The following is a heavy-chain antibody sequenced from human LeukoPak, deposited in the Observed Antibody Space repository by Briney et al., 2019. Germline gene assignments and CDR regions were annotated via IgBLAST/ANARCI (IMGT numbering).Heavy chain of an antibody. CDR3: ARGPPPVLRFLEWFFDY. CDR2: INHSGST. J-gene: IGHJ4*02. V-gene: IGHV4-34*01. CDR1: GGSFSGYY. D-gene: IGHD3-3*01. Sequence: PSETLSLTCAVSGGSFSGYYWSWIRQPPGKGLEWIGEINHSGSTNYNPSLKSRVTISVDTSKNQFSLKLSSVTAADTAVYYCARGPPPVLRFLEWFFDYWGQGTLVTVSS.